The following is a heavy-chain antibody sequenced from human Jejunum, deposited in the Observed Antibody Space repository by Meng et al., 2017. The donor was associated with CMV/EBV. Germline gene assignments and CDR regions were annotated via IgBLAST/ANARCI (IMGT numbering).Heavy chain of an antibody. CDR3: ARDVLLGTHNWFDP. CDR2: IYYTGST. J-gene: IGHJ5*02. V-gene: IGHV4-59*01. CDR1: GGSISGSY. D-gene: IGHD1-14*01. Sequence: VSGGSISGSYWSWLRQSPGKGLEWIGYIYYTGSTDYNPSLKSRVTISVDTSKNQFSLKLSSVTAADTAVYYCARDVLLGTHNWFDPWGRGTLVTVS.